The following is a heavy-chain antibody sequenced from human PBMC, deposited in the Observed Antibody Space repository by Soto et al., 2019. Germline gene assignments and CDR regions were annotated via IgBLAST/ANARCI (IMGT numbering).Heavy chain of an antibody. D-gene: IGHD4-17*01. CDR2: THYSGST. V-gene: IGHV4-59*01. Sequence: PSETLSLTCTVSGVSISNYYWTWIRQPPGKGLEWIGYTHYSGSTTYNSYLKSRVTISVDMSKNQVSLKLSSVTAVDTAVYYCARDDGDYVYDYWGQGTLVTVSS. CDR1: GVSISNYY. CDR3: ARDDGDYVYDY. J-gene: IGHJ4*02.